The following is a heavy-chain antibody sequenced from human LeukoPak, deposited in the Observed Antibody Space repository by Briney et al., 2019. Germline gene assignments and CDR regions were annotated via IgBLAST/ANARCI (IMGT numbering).Heavy chain of an antibody. J-gene: IGHJ4*02. CDR2: INHSGST. Sequence: SETLSLTCAVYGGSFSGYYWSWIRQPPGKGLEWIGEINHSGSTNYNPSLKSRVTISVDTSKNQFSLKLSSVTAADTAVYYCARGMGHIGSYFDYWGRGTLVTVSS. CDR3: ARGMGHIGSYFDY. V-gene: IGHV4-34*01. D-gene: IGHD5-24*01. CDR1: GGSFSGYY.